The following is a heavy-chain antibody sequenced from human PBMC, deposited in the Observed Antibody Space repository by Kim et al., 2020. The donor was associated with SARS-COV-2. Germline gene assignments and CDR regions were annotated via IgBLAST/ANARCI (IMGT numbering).Heavy chain of an antibody. CDR2: IYHSGST. CDR3: ARVRGGDGYSSGWYLDY. V-gene: IGHV4-4*02. CDR1: GGSISSSNW. D-gene: IGHD6-19*01. J-gene: IGHJ4*02. Sequence: SETLSLTCAVSGGSISSSNWWSWVRQPPGKGLEWIGEIYHSGSTNYNPSLKSRVTISVDKSKNQFSLKLSSVTAADTAVYYCARVRGGDGYSSGWYLDYWGQGTLVTVSS.